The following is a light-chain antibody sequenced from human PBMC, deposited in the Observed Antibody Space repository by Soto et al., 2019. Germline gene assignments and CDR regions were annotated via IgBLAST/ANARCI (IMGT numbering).Light chain of an antibody. Sequence: EIVLTQSPATLSLSPGERATLSCRASQSVSAYLAWYQQKPGQAPRLLIYDASNRATGIPARFSGSGSGTDFTLTINSLEPEEFAVYYCQHRSNWPRTFGQGTKVEIK. CDR3: QHRSNWPRT. J-gene: IGKJ1*01. V-gene: IGKV3-11*01. CDR1: QSVSAY. CDR2: DAS.